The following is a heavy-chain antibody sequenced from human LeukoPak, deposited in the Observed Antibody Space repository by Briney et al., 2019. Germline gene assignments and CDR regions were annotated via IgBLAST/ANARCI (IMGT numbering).Heavy chain of an antibody. CDR3: AKWELYSGFYYIDY. CDR1: GFTFSSYW. V-gene: IGHV3-7*01. CDR2: IKPDGSLI. J-gene: IGHJ4*02. D-gene: IGHD1-26*01. Sequence: PGGSLRLSCAASGFTFSSYWMTWVRQGPGKGLEWVANIKPDGSLIYYVDSVKGRFTISRDNAKNSLYLQMNSLRAEDTAMYYCAKWELYSGFYYIDYWGQGTLATVSS.